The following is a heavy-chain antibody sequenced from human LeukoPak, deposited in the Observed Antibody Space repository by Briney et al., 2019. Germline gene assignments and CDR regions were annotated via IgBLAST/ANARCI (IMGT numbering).Heavy chain of an antibody. Sequence: SETLSLTCAVYGGSFSGYYWSWIRQPPGKGLEWIGEINHSGSTNYNPSLMSRVTISVDTSKNQFSLKLSSVTAADTAVYYCARGGLKYYDFWSGYPAHFDYWGQGTLVTVSS. CDR3: ARGGLKYYDFWSGYPAHFDY. V-gene: IGHV4-34*01. J-gene: IGHJ4*02. CDR2: INHSGST. CDR1: GGSFSGYY. D-gene: IGHD3-3*01.